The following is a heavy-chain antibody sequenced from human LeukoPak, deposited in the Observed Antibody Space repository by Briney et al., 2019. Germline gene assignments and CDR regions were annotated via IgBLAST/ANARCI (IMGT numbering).Heavy chain of an antibody. CDR1: GYTFTSYA. V-gene: IGHV1-3*01. Sequence: ASVTVSCKASGYTFTSYAMHWVRQAPGQRLEWMGWINAGNGNTKYSQKFQGRVTITRDTSASTAYMELSSLRSEDTAVYYCARRVVWFGELSDYWGQGTLVTVSS. D-gene: IGHD3-10*01. J-gene: IGHJ4*02. CDR3: ARRVVWFGELSDY. CDR2: INAGNGNT.